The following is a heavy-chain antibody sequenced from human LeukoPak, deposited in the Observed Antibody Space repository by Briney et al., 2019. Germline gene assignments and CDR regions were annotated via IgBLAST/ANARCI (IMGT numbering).Heavy chain of an antibody. J-gene: IGHJ4*02. CDR1: GGSISSSSYY. CDR3: AREDGAAIDY. V-gene: IGHV4-39*07. CDR2: IYYSGST. Sequence: PSETLSLTCTVSGGSISSSSYYWGWIRQPPGTGLEWIGSIYYSGSTYYNPSLKSRVTISVDTSKNQFSLKLSSVTAADTAVYYCAREDGAAIDYWGQGTLVTVSS. D-gene: IGHD6-13*01.